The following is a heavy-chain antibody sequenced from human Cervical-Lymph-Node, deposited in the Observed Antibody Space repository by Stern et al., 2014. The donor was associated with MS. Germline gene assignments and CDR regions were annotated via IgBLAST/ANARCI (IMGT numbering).Heavy chain of an antibody. J-gene: IGHJ4*02. CDR3: ARVADYYGSGSYSHFDY. CDR1: GYTFTSYY. CDR2: INPSGGST. Sequence: VQLLESGAEVKKPGASVKVSCKASGYTFTSYYMHWVRQAPGQGLEWMGIINPSGGSTSYAQKFQGRVTMTRDTSTSTVYMELSSLRSEDTAVYYCARVADYYGSGSYSHFDYWGQGTLVTVSS. D-gene: IGHD3-10*01. V-gene: IGHV1-46*01.